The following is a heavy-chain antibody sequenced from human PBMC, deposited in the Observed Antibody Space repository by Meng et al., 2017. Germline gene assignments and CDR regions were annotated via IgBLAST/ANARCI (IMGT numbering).Heavy chain of an antibody. J-gene: IGHJ4*02. D-gene: IGHD6-19*01. CDR2: INTYTGNP. V-gene: IGHV7-4-1*02. CDR3: ASISGYGSAWYY. CDR1: GNTLASYA. Sequence: LVLCGSGFKKPGCSLKVSCQASGNTLASYAMDWVRQAPGQGLEWMGWINTYTGNPTYAQGFTGRFVFSLDTSVSTAYLQISSLKTEDTAVYYCASISGYGSAWYYWGQGTLVTVSS.